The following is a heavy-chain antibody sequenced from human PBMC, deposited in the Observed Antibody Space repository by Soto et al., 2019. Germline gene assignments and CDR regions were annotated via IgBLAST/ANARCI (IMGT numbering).Heavy chain of an antibody. J-gene: IGHJ5*02. D-gene: IGHD4-17*01. CDR2: IIPIFGTA. CDR1: GGTFSSYA. V-gene: IGHV1-69*13. CDR3: ARYGDSQNWFDP. Sequence: GASVKVSCKASGGTFSSYAISWARQAPGQGLEWMGGIIPIFGTANYAQKFQGRVTITADESTSTAYMELSSLRSEDTAVYYCARYGDSQNWFDPWGQGTLVTVSS.